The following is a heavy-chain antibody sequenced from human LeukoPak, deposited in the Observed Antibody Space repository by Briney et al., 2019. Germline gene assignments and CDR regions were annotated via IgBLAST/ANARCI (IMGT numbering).Heavy chain of an antibody. J-gene: IGHJ4*02. CDR1: GYTFTSYG. Sequence: GASVKVSCKASGYTFTSYGISWVRQAPGQGLEWMGWIGAYNGNTNYAQKLQGRVTMTTDTSTSTAYMELRSLRSDDTAVYYCARDRSVTSLAYCGGDCYLDYWGQGTLVTVSS. CDR2: IGAYNGNT. V-gene: IGHV1-18*01. CDR3: ARDRSVTSLAYCGGDCYLDY. D-gene: IGHD2-21*02.